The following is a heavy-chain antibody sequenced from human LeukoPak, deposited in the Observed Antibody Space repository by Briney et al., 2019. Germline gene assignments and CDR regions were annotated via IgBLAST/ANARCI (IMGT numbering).Heavy chain of an antibody. D-gene: IGHD6-19*01. V-gene: IGHV3-23*01. Sequence: RGSLRLSCAPSVFTFSSYAMSWVRQAPGEGRGWVSAFSGRGDSTYSAHSVKGRFSIYRDNSKTPQYLQMHSQRAEDTAVYYCEKGEQWLYSEYFQHWGQGTLVTVSS. CDR1: VFTFSSYA. CDR2: FSGRGDST. J-gene: IGHJ1*01. CDR3: EKGEQWLYSEYFQH.